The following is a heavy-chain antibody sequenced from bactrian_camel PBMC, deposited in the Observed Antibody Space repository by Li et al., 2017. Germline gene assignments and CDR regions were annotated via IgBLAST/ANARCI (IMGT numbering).Heavy chain of an antibody. D-gene: IGHD3*01. Sequence: DVQLVESGGGSAQAGGSLRLSCTASGYTYIRAWFRQAPGQEREAVARILLDSDNIFYSESARGRFTISQDTAKKTVYLQMNRLEPLDTATYYCAAGSEPSGVSWRMPARYESWGQGTQVTVS. CDR3: AAGSEPSGVSWRMPARYES. CDR2: ILLDSDNI. V-gene: IGHV3S40*01. CDR1: GYTYIRA. J-gene: IGHJ4*01.